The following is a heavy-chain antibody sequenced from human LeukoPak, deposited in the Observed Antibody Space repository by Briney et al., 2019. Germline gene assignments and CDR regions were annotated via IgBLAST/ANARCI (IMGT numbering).Heavy chain of an antibody. CDR3: AKEKKYYDILTGADY. Sequence: GGSLRLSCAASGFTFSSYSMNWVRQAPGKGLEWVSSISSSSSYIYYADSVKGRFTISRDNAKNSLYLQMNSLRAEDTAVYYCAKEKKYYDILTGADYWGQGTLVTVSS. CDR1: GFTFSSYS. V-gene: IGHV3-21*01. J-gene: IGHJ4*02. D-gene: IGHD3-9*01. CDR2: ISSSSSYI.